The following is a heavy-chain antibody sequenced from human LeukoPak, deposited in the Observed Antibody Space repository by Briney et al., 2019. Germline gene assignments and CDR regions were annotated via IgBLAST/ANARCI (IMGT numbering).Heavy chain of an antibody. Sequence: PGGSLRLSCAASGFTVSTNYMSWVRQAPGKGLEWVSVLYHGGSTYYADSVKGRFTISRDNSNNTLYLQINRLRVKDTAVYYCARGRGTTYMFEFWGQGTLVTVSS. V-gene: IGHV3-53*01. J-gene: IGHJ4*02. CDR3: ARGRGTTYMFEF. CDR2: LYHGGST. D-gene: IGHD4-17*01. CDR1: GFTVSTNY.